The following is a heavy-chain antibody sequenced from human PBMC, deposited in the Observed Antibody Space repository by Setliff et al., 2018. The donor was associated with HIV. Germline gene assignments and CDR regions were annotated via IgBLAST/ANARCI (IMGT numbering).Heavy chain of an antibody. V-gene: IGHV3-74*01. CDR3: ARGDQTGYYTTYYFYMDV. CDR2: LNSDGRST. Sequence: GGSLRLSCAASGFTFSSYSMYWVRQAPGKGLMWVSRLNSDGRSTTYADSVKGRFTISRDNARNTVFLQMNSLRAEDSAVYYCARGDQTGYYTTYYFYMDVWGLGTTVTVSS. D-gene: IGHD3-9*01. CDR1: GFTFSSYS. J-gene: IGHJ6*03.